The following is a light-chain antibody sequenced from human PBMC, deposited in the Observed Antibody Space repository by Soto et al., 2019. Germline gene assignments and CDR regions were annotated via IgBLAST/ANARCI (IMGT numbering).Light chain of an antibody. Sequence: HSALTQPASVSGSPGQSITISCTGTSSDVGGYNYVSWYQQHPGKAPKLIIYEVSNRPSGVSNRFSGSKSDNTASLTISGLQAEDEADYHCSSYTSSNTYVFGTGTKLTVL. CDR3: SSYTSSNTYV. J-gene: IGLJ1*01. V-gene: IGLV2-14*01. CDR2: EVS. CDR1: SSDVGGYNY.